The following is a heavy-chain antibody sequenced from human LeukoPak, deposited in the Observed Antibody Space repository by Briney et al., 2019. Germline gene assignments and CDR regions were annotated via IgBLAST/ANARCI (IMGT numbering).Heavy chain of an antibody. CDR3: ARVRQGYYMDV. Sequence: GGSLRLSCAATGFTFSHAWMNWVRQAPGKGLEWVSYISNIVDTIYYADSVKGRFTISRDNAYNSLHLQMNSLRVEDTAVYYCARVRQGYYMDVWGKGTAVTVSS. J-gene: IGHJ6*03. CDR2: ISNIVDTI. CDR1: GFTFSHAW. V-gene: IGHV3-48*01.